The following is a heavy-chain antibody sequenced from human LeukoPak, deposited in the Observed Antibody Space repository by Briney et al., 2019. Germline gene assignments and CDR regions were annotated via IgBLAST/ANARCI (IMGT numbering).Heavy chain of an antibody. Sequence: GGSLRLSCAASGFTVSGNYMSWVRQAPGKGLEWVSVIYSGGSTYYADSVKGRFTISRDNSKNTLYLQMNSLRAEDTAVYYCARGYYDSSGQLGGFDYWGQGTLVTVSS. D-gene: IGHD3-22*01. CDR2: IYSGGST. CDR3: ARGYYDSSGQLGGFDY. J-gene: IGHJ4*02. CDR1: GFTVSGNY. V-gene: IGHV3-66*01.